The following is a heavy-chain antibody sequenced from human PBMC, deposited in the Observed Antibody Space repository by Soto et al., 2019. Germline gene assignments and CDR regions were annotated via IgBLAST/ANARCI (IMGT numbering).Heavy chain of an antibody. V-gene: IGHV3-20*04. D-gene: IGHD3-9*01. J-gene: IGHJ6*02. Sequence: AGGSLRLSCAASGFTFDDYGMSWVRQAPGKGLEWVSGINWNGGSTGYADSVKGRFAISRDNAKNSLYLQMNSLRAEDTALYYCARDQRRYFDWFPLYYCMDVWGQGTTVTVSS. CDR2: INWNGGST. CDR3: ARDQRRYFDWFPLYYCMDV. CDR1: GFTFDDYG.